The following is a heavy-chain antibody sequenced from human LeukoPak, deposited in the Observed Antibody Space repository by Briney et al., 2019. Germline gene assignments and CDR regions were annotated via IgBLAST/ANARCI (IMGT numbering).Heavy chain of an antibody. J-gene: IGHJ4*02. D-gene: IGHD3-10*01. CDR3: ARGYYGSGVIN. CDR2: INPSGGST. CDR1: GYTFTSYD. Sequence: ASVKVSCKASGYTFTSYDINWVRQATGQGLEWMGIINPSGGSTSYAQKFQGRVTMTRDTSTSTVYMELSSLRSEDTAVYYCARGYYGSGVINWGQGTLVTASS. V-gene: IGHV1-46*01.